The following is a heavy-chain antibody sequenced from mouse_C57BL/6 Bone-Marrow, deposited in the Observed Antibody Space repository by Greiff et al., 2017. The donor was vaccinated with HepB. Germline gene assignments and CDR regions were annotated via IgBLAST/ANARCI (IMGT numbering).Heavy chain of an antibody. Sequence: VQLQQSGPELVKPGASVKISCKASGYAFSSSWMNWVKQRPGKGLEWIGRIYPGDGDTNYNGKFKGKATLTADKSSSTAYMQLSSLTSEDSAVYFCARFVYDGYYVSFAYWGQGTLVTVSA. CDR2: IYPGDGDT. J-gene: IGHJ3*01. CDR1: GYAFSSSW. D-gene: IGHD2-3*01. V-gene: IGHV1-82*01. CDR3: ARFVYDGYYVSFAY.